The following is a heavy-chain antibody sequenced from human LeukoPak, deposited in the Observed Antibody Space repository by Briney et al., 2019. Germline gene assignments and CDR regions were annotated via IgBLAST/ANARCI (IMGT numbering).Heavy chain of an antibody. CDR1: GYTFTSYD. V-gene: IGHV1-8*01. J-gene: IGHJ4*02. CDR3: ARGRGYSSSGYAGIVGATRRDYYFDY. Sequence: EASVKVSCKASGYTFTSYDINWVRQATGQGLEWMGWMNPTSGDTGYAQKFQGRVTMARNTSISTAYMELSSLRSEDTAVYYCARGRGYSSSGYAGIVGATRRDYYFDYWGQGTLVTVSS. CDR2: MNPTSGDT. D-gene: IGHD6-13*01.